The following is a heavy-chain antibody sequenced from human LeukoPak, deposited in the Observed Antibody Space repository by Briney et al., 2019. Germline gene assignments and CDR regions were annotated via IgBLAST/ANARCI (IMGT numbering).Heavy chain of an antibody. CDR3: AKSRSGSANWALQIFDN. Sequence: SVNVSCKASGGTFSTYAVSWVRQAPGHGLEWMGGIIPVFGTTTYAEKFQGRVTITTDQSTSTAYMELSSLRSEDTAVYYCAKSRSGSANWALQIFDNWGQGALVTVSS. CDR2: IIPVFGTT. V-gene: IGHV1-69*05. J-gene: IGHJ4*02. D-gene: IGHD1-1*01. CDR1: GGTFSTYA.